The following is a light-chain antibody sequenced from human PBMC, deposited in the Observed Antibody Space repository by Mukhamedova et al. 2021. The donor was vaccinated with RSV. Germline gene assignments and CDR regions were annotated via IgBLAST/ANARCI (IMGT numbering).Light chain of an antibody. CDR3: QQRFSWVT. Sequence: GEGATLSCRASQDVGDRLAWYQQRPGQAPRLLIYDASHRAPGIPARFSGGGSGSDFTLTIRSLEPEDFGLYFCQQRFSWVTFGQG. CDR1: QDVGDR. CDR2: DAS. J-gene: IGKJ5*01. V-gene: IGKV3-11*01.